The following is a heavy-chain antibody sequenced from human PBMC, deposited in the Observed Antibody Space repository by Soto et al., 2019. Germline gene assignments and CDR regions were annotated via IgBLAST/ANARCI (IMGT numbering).Heavy chain of an antibody. CDR3: ARDGIGGTVFRGFCDY. Sequence: QKYLVESGGGVVQPGGSLRLSCVASGPIFSGYGMHWVRQAPGKGLEWVAVIWYDGSNKYYADSVKGRFTISRDNSKNMLYLQMDSLRAEDTAVYYCARDGIGGTVFRGFCDYWGQGTLVTVSS. CDR2: IWYDGSNK. J-gene: IGHJ4*02. CDR1: GPIFSGYG. D-gene: IGHD1-7*01. V-gene: IGHV3-33*01.